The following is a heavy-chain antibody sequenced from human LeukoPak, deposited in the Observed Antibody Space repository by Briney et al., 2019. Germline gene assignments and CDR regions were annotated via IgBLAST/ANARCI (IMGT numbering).Heavy chain of an antibody. CDR2: ISAYNGNT. Sequence: ASVKVSCKASGYTFTTYGISWVRQAPGQGLQWMGWISAYNGNTNYAQKLQGRVTMTTDTSTSTAYMELRSLRSDDTAVYYCARAYLWTGITSAYGYWGQGTLVTVSS. V-gene: IGHV1-18*01. CDR1: GYTFTTYG. D-gene: IGHD3/OR15-3a*01. CDR3: ARAYLWTGITSAYGY. J-gene: IGHJ4*02.